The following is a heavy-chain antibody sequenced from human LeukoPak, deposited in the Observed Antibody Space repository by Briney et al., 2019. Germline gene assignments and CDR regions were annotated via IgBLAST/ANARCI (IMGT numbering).Heavy chain of an antibody. J-gene: IGHJ4*02. D-gene: IGHD3-9*01. V-gene: IGHV3-9*01. Sequence: PGGSLRISCAAPGFTFVDYSMPLGPQTPRKGLEGVSGISWNSGSIGYADSVKGRFTISRDNAKNSLYLQMNSLRAEDTALYYCAKDDAVDILTGFPDYWGQGTLVTVSS. CDR1: GFTFVDYS. CDR3: AKDDAVDILTGFPDY. CDR2: ISWNSGSI.